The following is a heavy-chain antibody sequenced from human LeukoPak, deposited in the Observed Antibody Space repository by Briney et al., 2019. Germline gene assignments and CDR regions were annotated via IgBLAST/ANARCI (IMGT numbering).Heavy chain of an antibody. Sequence: SETLSLTCTVSGGSIGSDYWSWIRQPPGKELEWIGYTYNSGSTNYNPSLKSRVTISVDMSKNQFSLRLSSVTAADTALYHCVKGRNWAAGIFDYWGQGTRVTVSS. D-gene: IGHD6-13*01. CDR3: VKGRNWAAGIFDY. CDR2: TYNSGST. V-gene: IGHV4-59*01. CDR1: GGSIGSDY. J-gene: IGHJ4*02.